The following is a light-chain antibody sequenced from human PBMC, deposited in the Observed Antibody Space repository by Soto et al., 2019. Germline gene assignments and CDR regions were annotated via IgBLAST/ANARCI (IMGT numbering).Light chain of an antibody. Sequence: VMTQSPATLSVSPGERATLSCRASQNVGRHLAWYQQKPGQAPRLLIFGASTRATGVPARFSGSGSGTEFALTISSLQSEDFALYYCQQYDNWPPTTFGQGTKVEIK. V-gene: IGKV3-15*01. J-gene: IGKJ1*01. CDR2: GAS. CDR3: QQYDNWPPTT. CDR1: QNVGRH.